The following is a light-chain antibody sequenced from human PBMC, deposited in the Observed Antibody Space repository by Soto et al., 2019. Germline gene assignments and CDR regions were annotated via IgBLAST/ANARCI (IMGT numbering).Light chain of an antibody. CDR2: EVI. J-gene: IGLJ2*01. Sequence: QSALTQPASVSGSPGQSITISCTGTSSDIGAYKYVSWYQQHPGRAPKLMIYEVIHRPSGVSSRFSGSKSGKTASLSISGLQADDEADYYCSSYTSSRTLVFGGGTTLTVL. V-gene: IGLV2-14*01. CDR1: SSDIGAYKY. CDR3: SSYTSSRTLV.